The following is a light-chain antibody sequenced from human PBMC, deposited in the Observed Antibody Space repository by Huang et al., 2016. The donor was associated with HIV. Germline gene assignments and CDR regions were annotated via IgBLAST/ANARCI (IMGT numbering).Light chain of an antibody. V-gene: IGKV3-15*01. CDR3: HQYNNWLLS. J-gene: IGKJ4*01. CDR1: RSVSTN. CDR2: GSS. Sequence: EIVMTQSPATLSVSPGQRVTLSCRANRSVSTNLAWYQQRQGQAPRLLIYGSSTRAPGIPARFSGSVSGTDFSLTISSLQSEDFALYYCHQYNNWLLSFGGGTRV.